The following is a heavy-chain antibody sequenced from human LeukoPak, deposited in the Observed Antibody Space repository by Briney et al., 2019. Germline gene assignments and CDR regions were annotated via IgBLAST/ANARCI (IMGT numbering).Heavy chain of an antibody. CDR1: GGSISIYY. CDR3: ARGEDFERYYLAY. Sequence: SETLSLTYSVSGGSISIYYWTWIRQIPGKGLEWISYIYYTGTANYNPLFESRATISVDTSKNQFSLKLTSVTAADTAVYFCARGEDFERYYLAYWGQGTLVTVSS. V-gene: IGHV4-59*01. D-gene: IGHD3-9*01. J-gene: IGHJ4*02. CDR2: IYYTGTA.